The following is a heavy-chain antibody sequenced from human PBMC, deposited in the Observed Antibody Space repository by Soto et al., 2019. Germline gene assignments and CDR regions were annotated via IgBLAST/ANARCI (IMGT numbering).Heavy chain of an antibody. J-gene: IGHJ4*02. Sequence: SETLSLTCTVSGGSISSGGYYWSWIRQHPGKGLEWIGYIYYSGSTYYNPSLKSRVTISVDTSKNQFSLKLSSVTAADTAVYYCARGHMLVVPAAMEVFDYWGQGTLVTVSS. V-gene: IGHV4-31*03. CDR1: GGSISSGGYY. CDR2: IYYSGST. CDR3: ARGHMLVVPAAMEVFDY. D-gene: IGHD2-2*01.